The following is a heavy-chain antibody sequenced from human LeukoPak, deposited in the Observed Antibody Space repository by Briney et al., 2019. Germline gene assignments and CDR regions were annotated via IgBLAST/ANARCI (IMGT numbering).Heavy chain of an antibody. CDR3: ARPETPFSPNAFDI. CDR1: GGSISSSSYY. V-gene: IGHV4-39*01. J-gene: IGHJ3*02. Sequence: SETLSLTCTVSGGSISSSSYYWGWIRQPPGKGLEWIGSIYYSGSTYYNPSLKSRVTISVDTSKNQFSLKLSSETAADTAVYYCARPETPFSPNAFDIWGQGTMVTVSS. CDR2: IYYSGST. D-gene: IGHD2/OR15-2a*01.